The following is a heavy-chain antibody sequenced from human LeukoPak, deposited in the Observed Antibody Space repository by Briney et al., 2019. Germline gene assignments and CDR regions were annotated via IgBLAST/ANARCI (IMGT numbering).Heavy chain of an antibody. D-gene: IGHD3-3*01. CDR1: VGSISSYY. CDR2: IYYSGST. Sequence: PSETLSLTCTVSVGSISSYYWSWIRQPPGKGLEWIGYIYYSGSTNYNPSLKSRVTISVDTSKNQFSLKLSSVTAADTAVYYCARVTFWSGYSLFDYWGQGTLVTVSS. J-gene: IGHJ4*02. V-gene: IGHV4-59*01. CDR3: ARVTFWSGYSLFDY.